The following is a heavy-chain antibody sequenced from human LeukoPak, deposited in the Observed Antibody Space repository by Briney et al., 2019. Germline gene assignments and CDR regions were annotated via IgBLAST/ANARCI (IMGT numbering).Heavy chain of an antibody. CDR3: ARGLGNAMVRGVIIRFDP. CDR2: MNPNSGNT. D-gene: IGHD3-10*01. Sequence: ASVKVSCKASGYTFTSYDINWVRQATGQGLEWMGWMNPNSGNTGYAQKFQGRVTMTRNTSISTAYMELSSLRSEDTAVYYCARGLGNAMVRGVIIRFDPWGQGTLVTVSS. CDR1: GYTFTSYD. V-gene: IGHV1-8*01. J-gene: IGHJ5*02.